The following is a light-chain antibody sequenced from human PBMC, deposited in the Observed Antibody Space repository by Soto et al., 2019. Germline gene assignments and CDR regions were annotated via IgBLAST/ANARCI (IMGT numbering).Light chain of an antibody. Sequence: IVLTQPPGTLSLSAGERPNLSCRASQSISRYLAWYQQKPGQGPRLLIYGASSRATGTPDRFSGSGSGTDFTLTISRLEPEDFAVYYCQQYGSSLWTFGQGTKVDIK. CDR1: QSISRY. CDR3: QQYGSSLWT. CDR2: GAS. V-gene: IGKV3-20*01. J-gene: IGKJ1*01.